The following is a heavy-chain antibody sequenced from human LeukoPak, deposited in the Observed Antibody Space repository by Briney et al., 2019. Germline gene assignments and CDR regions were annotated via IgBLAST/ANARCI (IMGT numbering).Heavy chain of an antibody. V-gene: IGHV3-23*01. CDR3: GRSSWYTLVGNWFDP. Sequence: GGSLRLSCAASGFTFSSYAMSWVRQAPGKGLEWVSAISGSGGSTYYADSVKGRFTISRDNSKNTLYLQMNSLRAEDTAVYYWGRSSWYTLVGNWFDPWGKGPLVTVSS. CDR2: ISGSGGST. J-gene: IGHJ5*02. CDR1: GFTFSSYA. D-gene: IGHD6-13*01.